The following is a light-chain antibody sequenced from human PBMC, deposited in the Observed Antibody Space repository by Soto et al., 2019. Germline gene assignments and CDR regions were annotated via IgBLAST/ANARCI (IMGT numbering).Light chain of an antibody. CDR2: EGT. J-gene: IGLJ2*01. CDR1: SSDSGRYKF. V-gene: IGLV2-14*01. Sequence: QSALTQPASVSGSPGQSITISCTGTSSDSGRYKFVSWFQQHPGKAPKLLIFEGTNRPSGVSNRFSGSKSGNTASLTISGLQAEDEAIYFCSSSTNTNTLVIFGGGTKVTVL. CDR3: SSSTNTNTLVI.